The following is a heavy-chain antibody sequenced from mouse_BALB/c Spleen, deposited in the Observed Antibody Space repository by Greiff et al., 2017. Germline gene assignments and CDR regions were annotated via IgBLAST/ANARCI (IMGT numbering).Heavy chain of an antibody. CDR2: IRSKSNNYAT. D-gene: IGHD1-1*01. Sequence: EVQLVETGGGLVQPKGSLKLSCAASGFTFNTNAMNWVRQAPGKGLEWVARIRSKSNNYATYYADSVKDRFTISRDDSQSMLYLQMNNLKTEDTAMYYCVRDTKYGYGYFDVWGAGTTVTVSS. CDR1: GFTFNTNA. CDR3: VRDTKYGYGYFDV. J-gene: IGHJ1*01. V-gene: IGHV10S3*01.